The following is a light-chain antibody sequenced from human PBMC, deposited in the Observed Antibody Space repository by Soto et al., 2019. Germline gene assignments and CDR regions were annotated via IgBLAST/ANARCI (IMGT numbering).Light chain of an antibody. V-gene: IGLV1-40*01. Sequence: CTGSRSNIGAGYDVHWYQQLPGTAPKIXXXXXSNRXSGXPDXFSGSKSGTSASLAITGLQAEDEADYYCQSYDXSLREVFGGGTKVTVL. J-gene: IGLJ3*02. CDR2: XXS. CDR3: QSYDXSLREV. CDR1: RSNIGAGYD.